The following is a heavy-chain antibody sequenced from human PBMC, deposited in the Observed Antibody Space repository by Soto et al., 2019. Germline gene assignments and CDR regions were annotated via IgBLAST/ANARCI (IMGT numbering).Heavy chain of an antibody. J-gene: IGHJ6*02. V-gene: IGHV6-1*01. CDR3: ASGLLAVAAPRGYYYYGMDV. D-gene: IGHD6-19*01. Sequence: SQTLSLTCAISRDSVSSNSAAWNWIRQSPSRGLEWLGRTYYRSKWYNDYAVSVKSRITINPDTSKNQFSLQLNSVTPEDTAVYYCASGLLAVAAPRGYYYYGMDVWGQGTTVTSP. CDR2: TYYRSKWYN. CDR1: RDSVSSNSAA.